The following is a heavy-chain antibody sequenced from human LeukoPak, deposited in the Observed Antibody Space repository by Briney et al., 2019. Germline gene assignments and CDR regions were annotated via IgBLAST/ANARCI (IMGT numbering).Heavy chain of an antibody. V-gene: IGHV3-21*01. J-gene: IGHJ5*02. CDR1: GLSFSSYS. D-gene: IGHD2-2*01. CDR3: AGGYCSSTSCKPFWFDP. CDR2: ISSSSSYI. Sequence: GGSLRLSCAASGLSFSSYSMNWVRQAPGKGLESDSSISSSSSYIYYADSVKGRFTISRDNAKNSLYLQMNSLRAEDTAVYYCAGGYCSSTSCKPFWFDPWGQGTLVTVSS.